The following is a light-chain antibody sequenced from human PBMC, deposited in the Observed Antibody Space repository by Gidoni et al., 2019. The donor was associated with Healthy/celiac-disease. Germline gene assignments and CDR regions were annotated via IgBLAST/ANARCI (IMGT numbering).Light chain of an antibody. CDR2: KAS. V-gene: IGKV1-5*03. J-gene: IGKJ1*01. CDR3: QQYNSYWT. Sequence: SITCRASQSISSWLAWYQQKPGKAPKLLIYKASSLESGVPSRCSGSGSGTEFTLTISSLQPDDFATYYCQQYNSYWTFGQGTKVEIK. CDR1: QSISSW.